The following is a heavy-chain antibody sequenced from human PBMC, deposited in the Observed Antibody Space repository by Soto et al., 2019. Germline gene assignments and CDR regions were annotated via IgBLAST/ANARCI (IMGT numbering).Heavy chain of an antibody. CDR3: VRGRSTENP. CDR2: INEDGSQQ. V-gene: IGHV3-7*03. Sequence: EVQLVESGGGLVQPGGSLRLSCAASGFIFSDSWMSWVRQSPGRGLEWVTNINEDGSQQYYVASVKGRFTISRDNARQSVYLQMNSLRVEDTAVYFCVRGRSTENPWGQATVVTVSS. CDR1: GFIFSDSW. J-gene: IGHJ5*02.